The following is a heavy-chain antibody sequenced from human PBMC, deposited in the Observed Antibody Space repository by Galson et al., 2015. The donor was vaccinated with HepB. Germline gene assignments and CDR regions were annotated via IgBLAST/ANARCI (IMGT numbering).Heavy chain of an antibody. CDR3: ARAANVVTARKAFRF. V-gene: IGHV1-8*01. CDR2: MNPNSGNT. D-gene: IGHD2-21*02. J-gene: IGHJ4*02. Sequence: SVKVSCKASGYTFTSYDINWVRQATGQGLEWMGWMNPNSGNTGYAQKFQGRVTMTRNTSISTAYMELSSLRSEDTAVYYCARAANVVTARKAFRFWGQGTLVTVSS. CDR1: GYTFTSYD.